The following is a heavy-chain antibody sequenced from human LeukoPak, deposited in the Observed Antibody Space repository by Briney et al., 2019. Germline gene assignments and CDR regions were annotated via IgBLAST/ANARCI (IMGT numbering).Heavy chain of an antibody. CDR3: ARDEDLLLFDY. J-gene: IGHJ4*02. CDR1: GGTFSSYA. Sequence: EASVKVSCKASGGTFSSYAISWVRQAPGQGLEWMGRMIPILGIANYAQKFQGRVTITADKSTSTAYMELSSMRSEDTAVYYCARDEDLLLFDYWGQGTLVTVSS. V-gene: IGHV1-69*04. D-gene: IGHD3-22*01. CDR2: MIPILGIA.